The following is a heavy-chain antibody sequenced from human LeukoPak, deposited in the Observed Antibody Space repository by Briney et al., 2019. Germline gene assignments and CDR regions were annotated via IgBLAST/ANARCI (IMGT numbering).Heavy chain of an antibody. J-gene: IGHJ2*01. D-gene: IGHD3-22*01. CDR1: GGTFSSYA. Sequence: SVKVSCKASGGTFSSYAISWVRQAPGQGLEWMGRIIPIFGTANYAQKFQGRVTITTDESTSTAYMELSSLRSEDTAVYYCARGGYYYDSSGYWPWYFDLWGRGSLVTVSS. CDR3: ARGGYYYDSSGYWPWYFDL. V-gene: IGHV1-69*05. CDR2: IIPIFGTA.